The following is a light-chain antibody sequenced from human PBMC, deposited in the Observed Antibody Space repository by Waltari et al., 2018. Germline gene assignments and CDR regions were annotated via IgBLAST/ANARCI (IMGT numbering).Light chain of an antibody. CDR2: AAS. CDR3: QNHERLPAT. CDR1: QRIGKY. Sequence: EIVLTQSPGTLSLSPGERATLSCRASQRIGKYLVWYQQKPGQAPRLLIYAASSRATGVPDRCSGRGSGTDFSLTISRLEPEDFAVYYCQNHERLPATFGQGTKVEIK. J-gene: IGKJ1*01. V-gene: IGKV3-20*01.